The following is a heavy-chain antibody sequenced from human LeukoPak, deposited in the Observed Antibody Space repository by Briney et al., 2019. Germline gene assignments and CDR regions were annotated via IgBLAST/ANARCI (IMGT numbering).Heavy chain of an antibody. CDR1: GFTFSSYA. V-gene: IGHV3-23*01. CDR2: IIGSGTTT. CDR3: AKESVAGDAFDI. J-gene: IGHJ3*02. Sequence: PGGSLRLSCAASGFTFSSYAMSWVRQAPRKGLEWVSVIIGSGTTTRYADSVKGRFTISRDNSKNTLSLQMNSLRAEDTAVYYCAKESVAGDAFDIWGQGTMVTVSS. D-gene: IGHD6-19*01.